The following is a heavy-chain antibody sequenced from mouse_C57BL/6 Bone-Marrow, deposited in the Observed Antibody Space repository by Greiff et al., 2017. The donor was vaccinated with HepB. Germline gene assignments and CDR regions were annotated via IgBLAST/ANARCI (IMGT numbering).Heavy chain of an antibody. CDR2: IRSKSNNYAT. D-gene: IGHD2-1*01. J-gene: IGHJ3*01. V-gene: IGHV10-1*01. CDR1: GFSFNTYA. CDR3: VRGYYGNAFAY. Sequence: EVQLVESGGGLVQPKGSLKLSCAASGFSFNTYAMNWVRQAPGKGLEWVARIRSKSNNYATYYADSVKDRFTISRDDSESMLYLQMNNLKTEDTAMYYCVRGYYGNAFAYWGQGTLVTVSA.